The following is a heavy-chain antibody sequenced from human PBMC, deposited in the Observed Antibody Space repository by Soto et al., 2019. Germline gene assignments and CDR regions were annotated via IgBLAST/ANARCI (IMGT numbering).Heavy chain of an antibody. CDR3: ARDEPQDSIAARTRRFDY. D-gene: IGHD6-6*01. J-gene: IGHJ4*02. Sequence: GGSLRLSCAASGFTFSSYSMNWVRQAPGKGLEWVSSISSSSSYIYYADSVKGRFTISRDNAKNSLYLQMNSLRAEDTAVYYCARDEPQDSIAARTRRFDYWGQGTLVTVSS. CDR1: GFTFSSYS. CDR2: ISSSSSYI. V-gene: IGHV3-21*01.